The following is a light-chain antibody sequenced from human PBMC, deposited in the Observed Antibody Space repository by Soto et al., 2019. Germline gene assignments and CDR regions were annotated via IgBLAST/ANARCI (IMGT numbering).Light chain of an antibody. J-gene: IGLJ2*01. V-gene: IGLV1-44*01. CDR3: AASAGRLSGRDVV. Sequence: QSVLTQPPSASGTPGQRVTISCSGSSSNIGSNTVNWYQQLPGTAPKLLIYSNNQRPSGVPDRFSGSKSGTSASLAIPGLESEAEAEYDCAASAGRLSGRDVVFGGGTKLTVL. CDR1: SSNIGSNT. CDR2: SNN.